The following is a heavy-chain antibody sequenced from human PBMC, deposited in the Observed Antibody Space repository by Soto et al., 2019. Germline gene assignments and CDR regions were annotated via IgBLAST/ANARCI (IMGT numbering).Heavy chain of an antibody. CDR3: AREAGWQRMVPYD. D-gene: IGHD6-25*01. V-gene: IGHV1-18*04. CDR2: ISAFNGDT. J-gene: IGHJ4*02. CDR1: GYTFTSYG. Sequence: QVQLVQSGTEVKKPGASVNVSCKAFGYTFTSYGFSWVRQVPGQGLEWLGWISAFNGDTQYAQTMKGRTTVTTDTSTTTVHMELRSLTPADTAVYYCAREAGWQRMVPYDWGQGTLVTVS.